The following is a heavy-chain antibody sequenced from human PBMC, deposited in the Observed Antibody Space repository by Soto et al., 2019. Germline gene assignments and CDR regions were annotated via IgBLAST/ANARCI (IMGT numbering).Heavy chain of an antibody. J-gene: IGHJ4*02. CDR2: IIPSLGIA. D-gene: IGHD3-10*01. V-gene: IGHV1-69*08. CDR3: AREEYYYGSGAFFDS. Sequence: QVQLVQSGAEVKKPGSSVKVSCKASGGTFSSYTISWVRQAPGQGLEWMGRIIPSLGIANYAQKFQGRVTLTADKSTSTAYMELSSLRSEDTAVYYCAREEYYYGSGAFFDSWGQGTLVTVSS. CDR1: GGTFSSYT.